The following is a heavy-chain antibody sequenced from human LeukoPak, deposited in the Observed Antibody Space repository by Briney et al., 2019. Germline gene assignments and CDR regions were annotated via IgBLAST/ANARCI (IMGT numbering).Heavy chain of an antibody. D-gene: IGHD4-17*01. CDR1: GGSISSGDYS. V-gene: IGHV4-30-4*01. CDR2: IYYSGST. Sequence: SQTLSLTCTVSGGSISSGDYSWSWIRQPPGKGLEWIGYIYYSGSTYYNPSLKSRVTISVDTSKNQFSLKLSSVTAADTAVYYCARDRDYGDYGRPHAFDIWGQGTMVTVSS. J-gene: IGHJ3*02. CDR3: ARDRDYGDYGRPHAFDI.